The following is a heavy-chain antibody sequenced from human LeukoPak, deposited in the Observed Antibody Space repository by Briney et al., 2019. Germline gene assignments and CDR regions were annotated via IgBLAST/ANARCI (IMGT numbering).Heavy chain of an antibody. Sequence: TASETLSLTCTVSGYSISSGYYWGWIRQPPGKGLEWIGSIYHSGSTYYNPSLKSRVTISVDTSKNQFSLKLSSVTAADTAVYYCARVQLWFGEFSRTSYYFDYWGQGTLVTVSS. CDR1: GYSISSGYY. J-gene: IGHJ4*02. CDR3: ARVQLWFGEFSRTSYYFDY. CDR2: IYHSGST. D-gene: IGHD3-10*01. V-gene: IGHV4-38-2*02.